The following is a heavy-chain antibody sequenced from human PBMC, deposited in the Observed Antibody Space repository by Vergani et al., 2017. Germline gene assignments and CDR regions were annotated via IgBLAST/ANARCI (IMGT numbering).Heavy chain of an antibody. V-gene: IGHV3-30*02. CDR3: AKDGGGSSSWNYYYYGMDV. CDR2: IRYDGSNK. J-gene: IGHJ6*02. D-gene: IGHD6-13*01. Sequence: QVQLVESGGGVVQPGGSLRLSCAASGFTFSSYGMHWVRQAPGKGLEWVAFIRYDGSNKYYADSVKGRFTISRDNSKNTLYLQMNSLRAEDTAVYYCAKDGGGSSSWNYYYYGMDVWGQXP. CDR1: GFTFSSYG.